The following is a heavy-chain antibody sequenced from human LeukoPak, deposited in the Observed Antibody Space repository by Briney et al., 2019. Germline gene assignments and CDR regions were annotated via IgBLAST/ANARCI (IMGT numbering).Heavy chain of an antibody. D-gene: IGHD4-17*01. CDR3: ARDPNGAYIGAFEF. CDR2: IASGGAL. Sequence: PGGSLRLSCAASGFTFSNYAVMWVRQAPGQGLEWVSAIASGGALRYADSVKGRFTNSRDNAKNTLYLQMNSLRAEDTAQYFCARDPNGAYIGAFEFWGGGAVVTVSS. CDR1: GFTFSNYA. V-gene: IGHV3-23*01. J-gene: IGHJ3*01.